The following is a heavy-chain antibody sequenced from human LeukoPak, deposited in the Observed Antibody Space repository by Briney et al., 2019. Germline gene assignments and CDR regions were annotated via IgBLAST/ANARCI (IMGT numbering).Heavy chain of an antibody. Sequence: GGSLRLSCAASGFTFSSYAMSWVRQAPGKGLEWVSAISGSGGSTYYADSVKGRFTISRDNSKSTLYLQMNSLRAEDTAVYYCAKDGWQQLIMGRFDYWGQETLVTVSS. D-gene: IGHD6-13*01. CDR1: GFTFSSYA. V-gene: IGHV3-23*01. CDR2: ISGSGGST. J-gene: IGHJ4*02. CDR3: AKDGWQQLIMGRFDY.